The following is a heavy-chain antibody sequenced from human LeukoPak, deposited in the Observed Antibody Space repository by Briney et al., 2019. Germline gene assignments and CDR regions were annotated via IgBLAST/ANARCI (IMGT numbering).Heavy chain of an antibody. CDR3: AKDYYYDSSGYSLFDY. CDR1: GFTFSSYG. CDR2: ISGSGGST. D-gene: IGHD3-22*01. J-gene: IGHJ4*02. Sequence: GGSLRLSCAASGFTFSSYGMSWVRQAPGKGLEWVSAISGSGGSTYYADSVKGRFTISRDNSKNTLYLQMNSLRAEDTAVYYCAKDYYYDSSGYSLFDYWGQGTLVTVSS. V-gene: IGHV3-23*01.